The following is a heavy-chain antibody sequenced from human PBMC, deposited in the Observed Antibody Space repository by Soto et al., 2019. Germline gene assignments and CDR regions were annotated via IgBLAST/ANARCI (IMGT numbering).Heavy chain of an antibody. CDR1: GFTFGSYW. V-gene: IGHV3-7*05. Sequence: EVQLVESGGGLVQPGGSLRLSCAASGFTFGSYWMTWVRQAPGKGLEWVANINRDGSVKNYVDSVKGRFTVSRDNANGSLDLQMYSLRVEGGAVYYCTRDAYRKYTTYWVDAVGFWGKGKMVSVS. J-gene: IGHJ3*01. CDR2: INRDGSVK. CDR3: TRDAYRKYTTYWVDAVGF. D-gene: IGHD2-2*02.